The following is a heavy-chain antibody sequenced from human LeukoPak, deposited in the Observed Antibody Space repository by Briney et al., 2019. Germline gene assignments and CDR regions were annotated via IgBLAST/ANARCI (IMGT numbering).Heavy chain of an antibody. Sequence: GGSLRLSCAASGFTFSSYAMSWVRQAPGKGLEWVSAVSGGGGSTYYADSVKGRFTVSRDNSTNTLNLQMNSLRAEDTAVYYCAKERYYNAYGNWFDPWGQGTLVTVSS. D-gene: IGHD2/OR15-2a*01. J-gene: IGHJ5*02. CDR3: AKERYYNAYGNWFDP. CDR2: VSGGGGST. V-gene: IGHV3-23*01. CDR1: GFTFSSYA.